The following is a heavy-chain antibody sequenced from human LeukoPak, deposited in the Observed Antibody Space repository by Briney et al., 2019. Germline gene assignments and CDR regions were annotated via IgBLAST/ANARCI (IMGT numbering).Heavy chain of an antibody. CDR3: ARHPLGYYGSGTYYNGGYFDY. V-gene: IGHV4-59*08. D-gene: IGHD3-10*01. J-gene: IGHJ4*02. CDR2: MYYSGST. Sequence: SETLSLTCTVSDGSITSYYWSWIRQPPGKGLEWIAYMYYSGSTNYNPSLKSRVTISVDTSKNQFSLKLSSVTAADTAVYYCARHPLGYYGSGTYYNGGYFDYWGQGTLVTVSS. CDR1: DGSITSYY.